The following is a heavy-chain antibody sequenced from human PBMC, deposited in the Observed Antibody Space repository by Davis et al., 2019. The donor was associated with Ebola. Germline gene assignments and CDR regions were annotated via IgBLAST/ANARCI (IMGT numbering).Heavy chain of an antibody. CDR3: AMGEWLAQGKYFDY. V-gene: IGHV4-34*01. J-gene: IGHJ4*02. CDR1: GGSFSGYY. CDR2: INHSGST. D-gene: IGHD6-19*01. Sequence: PSETLSLTCAVYGGSFSGYYWSWIRQPPGKGLEWIGEINHSGSTNYNPSLKSRVTISVDKSKSQFSLKLSSVTAADTAVYYCAMGEWLAQGKYFDYWGQGTLVTVSS.